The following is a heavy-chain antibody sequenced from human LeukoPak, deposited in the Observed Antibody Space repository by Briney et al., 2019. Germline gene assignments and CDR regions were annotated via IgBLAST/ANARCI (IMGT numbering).Heavy chain of an antibody. CDR1: GGSFSGYY. D-gene: IGHD2-15*01. CDR3: ARLRSGGSCYS. CDR2: INHSGST. V-gene: IGHV4-34*01. J-gene: IGHJ5*02. Sequence: PSETLSLTCAVYGGSFSGYYWSWIRQPPGKGLEWIGEINHSGSTNYNPSLKSRVTISVDTSKNQFSLKLSSVTAADTAVYYCARLRSGGSCYSWGQGTLVTVSS.